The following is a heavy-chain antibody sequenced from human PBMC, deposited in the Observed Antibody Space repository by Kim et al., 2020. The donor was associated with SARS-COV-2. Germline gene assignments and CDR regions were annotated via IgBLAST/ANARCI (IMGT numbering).Heavy chain of an antibody. CDR1: GFTFSSSA. CDR3: TGVSPYSNNW. Sequence: GGSLRLSCAASGFTFSSSAMHWVRQAPGKGLEWVGGIRSEASSNEKAYYVSGKGSIIISRDKYKNSPYLQMNSLKNEDTDFYYCTGVSPYSNNW. D-gene: IGHD1-26*01. CDR2: IRSEASSNEK. J-gene: IGHJ5*01. V-gene: IGHV3-73*01.